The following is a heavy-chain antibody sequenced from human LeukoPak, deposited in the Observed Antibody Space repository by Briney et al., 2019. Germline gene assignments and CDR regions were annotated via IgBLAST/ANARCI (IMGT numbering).Heavy chain of an antibody. CDR3: ARDDCSGGSCYSGGR. V-gene: IGHV4-39*07. J-gene: IGHJ4*02. CDR1: GGSISSSNYY. Sequence: SETLSLTCTVSGGSISSSNYYWGWIRQPPGKGLEWIGSIYYSGSTYYNPSLKSRVTISVDTSKNQFSLKLSSVTAADTAVYYCARDDCSGGSCYSGGRWGQGTLVTVSS. D-gene: IGHD2-15*01. CDR2: IYYSGST.